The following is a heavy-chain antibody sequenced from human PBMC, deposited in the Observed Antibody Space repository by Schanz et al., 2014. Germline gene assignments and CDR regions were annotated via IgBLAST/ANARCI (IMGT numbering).Heavy chain of an antibody. D-gene: IGHD5-12*01. V-gene: IGHV3-11*05. CDR2: ISGSSIHK. J-gene: IGHJ3*01. CDR3: ARDEGKDGYNLAFDV. CDR1: GFTVSNSY. Sequence: VQLVDSGGGLVQPGGSLRLSCAASGFTVSNSYIHWVRQAPGKGLEWVSHISGSSIHKNYADSVKGRFSISRDNGETSVYLQINSLRVEDTAVYYCARDEGKDGYNLAFDVWGQGTLVTVSS.